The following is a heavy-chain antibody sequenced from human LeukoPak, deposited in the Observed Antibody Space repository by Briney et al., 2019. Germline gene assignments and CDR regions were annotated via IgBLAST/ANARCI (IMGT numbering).Heavy chain of an antibody. V-gene: IGHV3-48*02. CDR3: ARMTLWFGELRGFDY. CDR1: GFTFSSYS. D-gene: IGHD3-10*01. CDR2: ISSSSSTI. Sequence: QPGGSLRLSCAASGFTFSSYSMNWVRQAPGKGLEWVSYISSSSSTIYYADSVKGRFTISRDNAKNSLYLQMNSLRDEDTAVYYCARMTLWFGELRGFDYWGQGTLVTVSS. J-gene: IGHJ4*02.